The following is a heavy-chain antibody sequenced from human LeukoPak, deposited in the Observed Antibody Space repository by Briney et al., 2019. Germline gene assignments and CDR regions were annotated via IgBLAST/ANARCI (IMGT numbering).Heavy chain of an antibody. CDR2: IYYSGST. CDR3: ARCIAVAGLVDLGAYYFDY. V-gene: IGHV4-59*12. D-gene: IGHD6-19*01. CDR1: GGSISSYY. J-gene: IGHJ4*02. Sequence: PSETLSLTCTVSGGSISSYYWSWIRQPPGKGLEWIGYIYYSGSTNYNPSLKSRVTISVDTSKNQFSLQLNSMTPEDTAVYYCARCIAVAGLVDLGAYYFDYWGQGTLVTVSS.